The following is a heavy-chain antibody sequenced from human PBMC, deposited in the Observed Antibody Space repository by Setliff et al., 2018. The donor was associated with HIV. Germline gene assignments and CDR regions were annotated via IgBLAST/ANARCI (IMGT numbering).Heavy chain of an antibody. CDR1: GGSLSGHY. CDR3: ARAYYSYYMDV. Sequence: SETLSLTCAVYGGSLSGHYWSWIRQPPGKGLEWIGEINHSGSTNYNPSLKSRVTISVDTPKNQFSLKLSSVTAADTAVYYCARAYYSYYMDVWGKGTTVTVS. V-gene: IGHV4-34*01. J-gene: IGHJ6*03. CDR2: INHSGST.